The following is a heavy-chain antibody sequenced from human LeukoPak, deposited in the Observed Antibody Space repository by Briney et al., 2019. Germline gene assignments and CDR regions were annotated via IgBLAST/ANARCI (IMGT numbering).Heavy chain of an antibody. J-gene: IGHJ4*02. CDR2: IKQDGSAK. CDR3: ARDLDY. V-gene: IGHV3-7*01. CDR1: GFTFSNYW. Sequence: GGSLRLSCAASGFTFSNYWMGWVRQAPGKGLEWVANIKQDGSAKYYVDSVKGRFTISGDNAKNLLYLQMNNLRAEDTAVYYCARDLDYWGQGTLVTVSS.